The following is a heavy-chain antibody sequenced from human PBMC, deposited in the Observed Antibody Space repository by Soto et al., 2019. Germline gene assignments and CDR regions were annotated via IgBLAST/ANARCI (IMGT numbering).Heavy chain of an antibody. CDR2: IFYSGST. V-gene: IGHV4-59*08. CDR1: GGSISSYY. Sequence: QVQLQESGPGLVKPSETLSLTCTVSGGSISSYYWGWIRQPPGKGLEWIGYIFYSGSTKYNPSLQSRVTISVVTSKNLFSLKVTSVTSADTAVYFCDRHCSAGNNWNYFDDWGRGALVTVSS. CDR3: DRHCSAGNNWNYFDD. J-gene: IGHJ4*02. D-gene: IGHD1-1*01.